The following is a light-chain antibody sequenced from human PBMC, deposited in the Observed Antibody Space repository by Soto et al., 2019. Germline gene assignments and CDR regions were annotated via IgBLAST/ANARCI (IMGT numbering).Light chain of an antibody. J-gene: IGKJ1*01. V-gene: IGKV2-28*01. CDR2: LAS. CDR1: QSLRHSNGLHY. Sequence: EIVMTQSPLSLPVIPGEPASISCRSSQSLRHSNGLHYLDWYVQKPGQSPQLLIYLASNRASGVPDRFSGSGSGTDFTLKISGVEAEDVGVYYCMQALQTWTFGQGTKVEIK. CDR3: MQALQTWT.